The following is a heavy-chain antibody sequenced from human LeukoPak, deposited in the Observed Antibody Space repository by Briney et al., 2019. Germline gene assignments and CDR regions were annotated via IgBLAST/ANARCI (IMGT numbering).Heavy chain of an antibody. CDR2: IYSGGST. J-gene: IGHJ3*02. V-gene: IGHV3-53*01. CDR3: GREALLARTDDASDM. CDR1: GFTVSSKY. Sequence: GGSLRLSCAASGFTVSSKYMSWVRQAPGKGLEWVSVIYSGGSTYYADSVKGRFTISRDNARNSLYLQMNSLTADDTAVYYCGREALLARTDDASDMWGQGTLVTVSS. D-gene: IGHD1-1*01.